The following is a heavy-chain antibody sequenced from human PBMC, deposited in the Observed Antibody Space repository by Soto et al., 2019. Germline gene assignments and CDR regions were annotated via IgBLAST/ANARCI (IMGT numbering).Heavy chain of an antibody. CDR3: ARDSGDYGDYPSRVVIAIPVGFDY. CDR2: INPSGGST. J-gene: IGHJ4*02. CDR1: GYTFTSYY. Sequence: ASVKVSCKASGYTFTSYYMHWVRQAPGQGLEWMGIINPSGGSTSYAQKFQGRVTMTRDTSTSTVYMELSSLRSEDTAVYYCARDSGDYGDYPSRVVIAIPVGFDYWGQGTLVTVSS. V-gene: IGHV1-46*03. D-gene: IGHD4-17*01.